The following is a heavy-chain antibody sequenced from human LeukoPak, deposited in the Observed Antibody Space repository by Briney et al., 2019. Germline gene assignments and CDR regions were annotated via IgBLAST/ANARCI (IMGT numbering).Heavy chain of an antibody. D-gene: IGHD2-2*01. J-gene: IGHJ4*02. V-gene: IGHV4-34*01. Sequence: KPSETLSLTCAVYGGSFSGYYWSWIRQPPGKGLEWIGEINHSGSTNYNPSLKSRVTISVDTSKNQFSLKLSSVTAADTAVYYCARGYCSTSCSKRAYYFDYWGQGTLVTVSS. CDR1: GGSFSGYY. CDR2: INHSGST. CDR3: ARGYCSTSCSKRAYYFDY.